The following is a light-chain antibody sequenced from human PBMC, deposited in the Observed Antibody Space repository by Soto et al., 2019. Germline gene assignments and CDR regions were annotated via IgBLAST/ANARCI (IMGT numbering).Light chain of an antibody. J-gene: IGKJ5*01. V-gene: IGKV1-9*01. Sequence: DIHLTQSPSFLSASVGDRVTITCRASQGISSYLAWYQQKPGKAPKLLIYAASTLQSGVPSRFSGSGSGTEFTLTISSLQPEDFATYYCQQLDTYPITFGQGTRLEI. CDR1: QGISSY. CDR2: AAS. CDR3: QQLDTYPIT.